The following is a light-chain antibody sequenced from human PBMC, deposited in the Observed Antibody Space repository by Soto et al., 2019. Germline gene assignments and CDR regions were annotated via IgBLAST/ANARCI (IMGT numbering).Light chain of an antibody. Sequence: DIQMTQSPSTLSASVGDRVTITCRASQSISSWLAWYQQKPGKAPKLLIYDASSLESVVPSRFSGSGSGTEFTLTISSLQPDDFATYYCQQYNSYLTWTFGQGTKVEIK. CDR3: QQYNSYLTWT. V-gene: IGKV1-5*01. CDR2: DAS. CDR1: QSISSW. J-gene: IGKJ1*01.